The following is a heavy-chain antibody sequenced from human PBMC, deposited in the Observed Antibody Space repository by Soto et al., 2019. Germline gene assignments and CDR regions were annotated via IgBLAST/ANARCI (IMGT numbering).Heavy chain of an antibody. CDR2: IYPGDSDT. Sequence: RESLKISGKGFGWSFTSQWIAWVRQMHGKGLEWMGIIYPGDSDTRYSPSFQGQVTISADKSISTAYLQWSSLKASDTAMYYCAGGGVRGVITRTRDYYGMDVWGQGTTVTVSS. CDR3: AGGGVRGVITRTRDYYGMDV. CDR1: GWSFTSQW. J-gene: IGHJ6*02. D-gene: IGHD3-10*01. V-gene: IGHV5-51*01.